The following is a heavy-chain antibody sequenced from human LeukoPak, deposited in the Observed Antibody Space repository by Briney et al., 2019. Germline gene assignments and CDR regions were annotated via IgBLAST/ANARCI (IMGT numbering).Heavy chain of an antibody. D-gene: IGHD3-16*02. CDR3: ARVEDRDYIWGSYRLADY. Sequence: GASVKVSCKTSGYTFSTYAIQWVRQAPGQRLEWMGWINGGDGNTKFSQKFQGRVTITRDTSASTAYMELRSLRSDDTAVYYCARVEDRDYIWGSYRLADYWGQGTLVTVSS. CDR1: GYTFSTYA. CDR2: INGGDGNT. J-gene: IGHJ4*02. V-gene: IGHV1-3*01.